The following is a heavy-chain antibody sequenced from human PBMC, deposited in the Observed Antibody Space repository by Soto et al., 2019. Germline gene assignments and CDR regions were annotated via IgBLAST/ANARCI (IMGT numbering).Heavy chain of an antibody. D-gene: IGHD3-22*01. J-gene: IGHJ4*02. CDR2: ISAYNGNT. V-gene: IGHV1-18*01. Sequence: GASVKVSCKASGYTFTSYGISWVRQAPGQGLEWMGWISAYNGNTNYAQKLQGRVTMTTDTSTSTAYMELRSLRSDDTAVYYCARDQHYYYDSSGYLDYWGQGTLVTVSS. CDR1: GYTFTSYG. CDR3: ARDQHYYYDSSGYLDY.